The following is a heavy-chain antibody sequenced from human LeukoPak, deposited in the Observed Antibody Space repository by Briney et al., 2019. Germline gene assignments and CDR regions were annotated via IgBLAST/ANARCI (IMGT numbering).Heavy chain of an antibody. CDR2: IQQDGSDK. D-gene: IGHD6-19*01. CDR3: ARGWCPHFYGMGD. J-gene: IGHJ6*04. Sequence: GGSLRLSCAASGFTFSHYWMSWVRQAPGKGLEWVANIQQDGSDKNYVDSVKGRFTISRDNAKNSLDLQMNSLRAEDTAVYYCARGWCPHFYGMGDWGKGTTVTVSS. V-gene: IGHV3-7*03. CDR1: GFTFSHYW.